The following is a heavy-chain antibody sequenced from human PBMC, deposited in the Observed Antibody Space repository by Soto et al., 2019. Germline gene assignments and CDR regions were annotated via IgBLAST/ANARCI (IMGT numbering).Heavy chain of an antibody. Sequence: SATXSLTCAVYGGSFIAYYFILIRHPPGKGLEWIGEIDHSGSTNYNPSLESRVTISVDTSKNQFSLKVSSVTAADTAVYHCARNDRDILYGMEVWGQGTTV. V-gene: IGHV4-34*01. D-gene: IGHD2-21*01. CDR1: GGSFIAYY. CDR3: ARNDRDILYGMEV. J-gene: IGHJ6*01. CDR2: IDHSGST.